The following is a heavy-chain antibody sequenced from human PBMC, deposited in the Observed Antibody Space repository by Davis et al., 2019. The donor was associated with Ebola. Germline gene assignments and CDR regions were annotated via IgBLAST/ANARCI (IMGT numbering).Heavy chain of an antibody. V-gene: IGHV4-31*03. CDR2: IYYSGST. CDR1: GGSISRGGSY. D-gene: IGHD3-22*01. Sequence: LSISCTVSGGSISRGGSYWTWIRQHPGKGLEWIGYIYYSGSTYYKPSLKSRVTISLDTSKNQFSLNLYSVTAADTAVYYCARDLRYDSSGYDYYFYMDVWGKGTTVTVSS. CDR3: ARDLRYDSSGYDYYFYMDV. J-gene: IGHJ6*03.